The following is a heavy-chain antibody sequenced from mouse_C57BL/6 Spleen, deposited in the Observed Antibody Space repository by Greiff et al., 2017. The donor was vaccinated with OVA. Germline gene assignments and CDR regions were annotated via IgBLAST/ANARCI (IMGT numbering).Heavy chain of an antibody. CDR1: GFTFSSYA. D-gene: IGHD2-4*01. V-gene: IGHV5-4*03. CDR3: ARVYYDFYGGFAY. CDR2: ISDGGSYT. J-gene: IGHJ3*01. Sequence: EVKLVESGGGLVKPGGSLKLSCAASGFTFSSYAMSWVRQTPEKRLEWVATISDGGSYTYYPDNVKGRFTISRDNAKNNLYLQMSHLKSEDTAMYDCARVYYDFYGGFAYWGQGTLVTVSA.